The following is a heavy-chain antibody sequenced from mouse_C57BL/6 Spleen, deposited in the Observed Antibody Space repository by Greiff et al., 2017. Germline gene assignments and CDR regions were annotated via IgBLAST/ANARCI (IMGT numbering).Heavy chain of an antibody. Sequence: QVHVKQPGAELVKPGASVKMSCKASGYTFTSYWITWVKQRPGQGLEWIGDIYPGSGSTNYNEKFKSKATLTVDTSSSTAYMQLSSLTSEDSAVYYCARRGNGYSYYAMDYWGQGTSVTVSS. CDR3: ARRGNGYSYYAMDY. D-gene: IGHD2-3*01. CDR1: GYTFTSYW. V-gene: IGHV1-55*01. J-gene: IGHJ4*01. CDR2: IYPGSGST.